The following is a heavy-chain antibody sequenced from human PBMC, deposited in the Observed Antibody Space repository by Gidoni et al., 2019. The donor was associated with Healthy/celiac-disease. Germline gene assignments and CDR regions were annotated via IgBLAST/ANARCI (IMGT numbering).Heavy chain of an antibody. J-gene: IGHJ6*02. CDR1: GNSFTSSW. CDR2: IDPSYSYT. D-gene: IGHD6-13*01. V-gene: IGHV5-10-1*03. Sequence: DVQLVQSGEEVKKSGESLRISCKGSGNSFTSSWINWVRQMPGKGLEWMGRIDPSYSYTNYCPSFQGHVTISADKSISTAYLQWSSLKAADTAMYYCARRERTPKVGQLVPQYYYGMDVWGQGTTVTVSS. CDR3: ARRERTPKVGQLVPQYYYGMDV.